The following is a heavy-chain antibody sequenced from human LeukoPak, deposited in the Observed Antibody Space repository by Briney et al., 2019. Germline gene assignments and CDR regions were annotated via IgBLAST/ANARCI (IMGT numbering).Heavy chain of an antibody. CDR1: GGTFSSYA. Sequence: GASVKVSCKASGGTFSSYAISWVRQAPGQGLEWMGGIIPIFGTANYAQKFQGRVTITTDVSTSTAYMELSSLRSEDTAVYYCAGWAYSGSYYSFDYWGQGTLVTVSS. D-gene: IGHD1-26*01. V-gene: IGHV1-69*05. J-gene: IGHJ4*02. CDR3: AGWAYSGSYYSFDY. CDR2: IIPIFGTA.